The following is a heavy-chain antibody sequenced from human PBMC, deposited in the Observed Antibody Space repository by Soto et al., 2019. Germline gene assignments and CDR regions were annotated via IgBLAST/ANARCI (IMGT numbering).Heavy chain of an antibody. J-gene: IGHJ3*02. CDR3: ARDGIAVAGKRMRAFDI. V-gene: IGHV1-46*03. CDR1: GYTFTSYY. Sequence: QVQLVQSGAEVKKPGASVKVSCKASGYTFTSYYMHWVRQAPGQGLEWMGIINPSGGSTSYAQKFQGRVTMTRDTSTSTVYMELSSLRSEDTAVYYCARDGIAVAGKRMRAFDIWGQGTMVTVSS. CDR2: INPSGGST. D-gene: IGHD6-19*01.